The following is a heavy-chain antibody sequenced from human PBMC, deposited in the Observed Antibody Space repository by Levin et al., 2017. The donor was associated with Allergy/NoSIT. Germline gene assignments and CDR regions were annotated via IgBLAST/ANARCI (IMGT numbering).Heavy chain of an antibody. CDR3: ARTFILTGYYWSYYLDH. V-gene: IGHV3-7*01. CDR1: GFPFNDYW. J-gene: IGHJ4*02. Sequence: GESLKISCEASGFPFNDYWMSWVRQAPGKGLEWVANIKPDGSEKYYLDSVKGRFTISRDNAKNSLYLQMNSLRAEDTAVYYCARTFILTGYYWSYYLDHWGQGTLVTVSS. CDR2: IKPDGSEK. D-gene: IGHD3-9*01.